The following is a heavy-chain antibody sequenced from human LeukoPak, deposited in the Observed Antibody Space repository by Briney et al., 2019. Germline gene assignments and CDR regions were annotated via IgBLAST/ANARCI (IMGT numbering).Heavy chain of an antibody. V-gene: IGHV4-34*01. CDR3: ACFNTGSPIDY. CDR1: GGSFSGYY. J-gene: IGHJ4*02. D-gene: IGHD1-1*01. Sequence: SETLSLICAVYGGSFSGYYWSWIRQPPGKGLEWIGEINHSGSTNYNPSLKSRVTISVDTSKNQFSLKLSSVTAADTAVYYCACFNTGSPIDYWGQGTLVTVYS. CDR2: INHSGST.